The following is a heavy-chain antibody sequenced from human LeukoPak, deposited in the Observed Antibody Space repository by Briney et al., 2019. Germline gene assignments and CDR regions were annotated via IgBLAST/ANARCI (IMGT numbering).Heavy chain of an antibody. CDR3: AGSRRLNTMIVVEPPDY. J-gene: IGHJ4*02. V-gene: IGHV4-34*01. D-gene: IGHD3-22*01. CDR2: INRSGST. Sequence: SETLSLTCAVYGGSFSGYYWSWIRQPPGKGLEWIGEINRSGSTNYNPSLKGRVTISVDTSKNQFSLKLSSVTAADTAVYYCAGSRRLNTMIVVEPPDYWGQGTLVTVSS. CDR1: GGSFSGYY.